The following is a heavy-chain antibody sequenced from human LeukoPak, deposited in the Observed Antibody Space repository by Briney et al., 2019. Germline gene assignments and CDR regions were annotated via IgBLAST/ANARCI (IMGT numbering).Heavy chain of an antibody. CDR3: ARDLGSWYHDAFDI. CDR2: ICCCSSYI. V-gene: IGHV3-21*01. J-gene: IGHJ3*02. Sequence: GGSLRLSCTASGYPFSSYSIKWVRQAPGKGLEWVSYICCCSSYIFYADSVKGRFTISRDNAKTSLYRQRTSLRAENTAVYYCARDLGSWYHDAFDIWGQGTMATVPS. D-gene: IGHD6-13*01. CDR1: GYPFSSYS.